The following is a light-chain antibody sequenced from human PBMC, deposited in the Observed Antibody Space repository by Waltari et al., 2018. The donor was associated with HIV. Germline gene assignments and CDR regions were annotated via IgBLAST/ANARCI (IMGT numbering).Light chain of an antibody. CDR1: SSDVGGYNY. V-gene: IGLV2-14*01. J-gene: IGLJ1*01. CDR2: EVR. Sequence: QSDLTQPASVSGSPGQSITISCTGTSSDVGGYNYVSWYQQHPGKAPKLMISEVRNRPSGVTNRFSGSKSGNTASLTISGLQVEDEADYYCSSYTSSSTLYVFGTGTKVTVL. CDR3: SSYTSSSTLYV.